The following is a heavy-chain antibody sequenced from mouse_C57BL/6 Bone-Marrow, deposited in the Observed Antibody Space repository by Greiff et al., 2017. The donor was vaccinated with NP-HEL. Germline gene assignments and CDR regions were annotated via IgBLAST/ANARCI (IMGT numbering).Heavy chain of an antibody. D-gene: IGHD2-3*01. CDR2: INPGSGGT. CDR1: GYAFTNYL. CDR3: ARGWLLRV. Sequence: VQLKQSGAELVRPGTSVKVSCKASGYAFTNYLIEWVKQRPGQGLEWIGVINPGSGGTNYNEKFKGKATLTADKSSSTAYMQLSSLTSEDSAVYFCARGWLLRVWGQGTLVTVSA. J-gene: IGHJ3*01. V-gene: IGHV1-54*01.